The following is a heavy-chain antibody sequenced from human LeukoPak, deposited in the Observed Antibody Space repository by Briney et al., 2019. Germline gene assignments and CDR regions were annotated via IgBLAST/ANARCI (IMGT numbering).Heavy chain of an antibody. CDR3: AREYNYDLDV. CDR2: IKGDQSTT. Sequence: PGGSLRLSCAASGFTFSRHWMHWVRQAPGKGLVWVSRIKGDQSTTNYVDSVKGRFTISRDNAKNTLYLQMNSLRAEDTAVYYCAREYNYDLDVWGKGTTVTVSS. CDR1: GFTFSRHW. V-gene: IGHV3-74*01. J-gene: IGHJ6*04.